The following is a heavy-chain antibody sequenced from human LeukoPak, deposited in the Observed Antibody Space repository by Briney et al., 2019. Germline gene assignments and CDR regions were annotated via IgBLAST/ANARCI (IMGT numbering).Heavy chain of an antibody. D-gene: IGHD6-19*01. CDR1: GFTFSSYA. CDR3: EKAPPPKSGRGLVHTAFDY. Sequence: PGGSLRLSCAASGFTFSSYAMSWVRQAPGKGLEWVSAISGSGGSTYYADSVKGRFTISRDNSKNTLYLQMNSLRAEDTAVYYCEKAPPPKSGRGLVHTAFDYGGRGPLVIVSS. CDR2: ISGSGGST. J-gene: IGHJ4*02. V-gene: IGHV3-23*01.